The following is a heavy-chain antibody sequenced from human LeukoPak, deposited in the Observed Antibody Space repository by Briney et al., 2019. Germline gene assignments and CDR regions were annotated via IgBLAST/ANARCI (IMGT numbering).Heavy chain of an antibody. Sequence: GGSLRLSCAASGFTFSSYAMSWVRQAPGKGLEWVSAISGSGGSTYYADSVKGRFTISRDNSKNTLYLQMNSLRAEDTAVYFCARGGSYSLAIGQWGQGTLVTVSS. J-gene: IGHJ4*02. CDR3: ARGGSYSLAIGQ. V-gene: IGHV3-23*01. D-gene: IGHD1-26*01. CDR1: GFTFSSYA. CDR2: ISGSGGST.